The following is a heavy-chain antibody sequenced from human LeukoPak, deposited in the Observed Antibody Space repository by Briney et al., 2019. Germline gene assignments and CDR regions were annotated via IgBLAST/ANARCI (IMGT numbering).Heavy chain of an antibody. J-gene: IGHJ5*02. CDR1: GYTFTSYG. CDR3: ARVPRPNYYGSGNTYNWFDP. Sequence: ASVKVSCKASGYTFTSYGISWVRQAPGQGLEWMGWISAYNGNTNYAQKLQGRVTMTTDTSTSTAYMELRSLRSDDTAVYYCARVPRPNYYGSGNTYNWFDPWGQGTLVTVSS. CDR2: ISAYNGNT. V-gene: IGHV1-18*01. D-gene: IGHD3-10*01.